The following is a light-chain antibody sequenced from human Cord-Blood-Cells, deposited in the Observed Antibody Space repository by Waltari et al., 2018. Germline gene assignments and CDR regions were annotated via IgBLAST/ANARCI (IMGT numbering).Light chain of an antibody. J-gene: IGKJ4*01. V-gene: IGKV1-13*02. CDR1: QGISSA. CDR2: DAA. CDR3: QQFNSYPLT. Sequence: ALQLTQSPSSLSASVGDRVTITCRASQGISSALAWYQQKPGKAPKLLIYDAASLEIGVPARFSGSGSGTDFTLTISSLQPEDFATYYCQQFNSYPLTFGGGTKVEIK.